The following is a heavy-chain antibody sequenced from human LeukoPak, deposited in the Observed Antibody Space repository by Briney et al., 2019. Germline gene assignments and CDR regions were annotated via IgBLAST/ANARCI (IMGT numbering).Heavy chain of an antibody. V-gene: IGHV3-53*01. Sequence: GGSLRLSCAASGFTVSSNYMSWVRQAPGKGLEWVSGIYSGGSTYYADSVKGRFTISRDNSKNTLYLQMNSLRAEDTAVYYCARGPTYYDFWSGYSHFDYWGQGTLVTVSS. CDR3: ARGPTYYDFWSGYSHFDY. CDR2: IYSGGST. D-gene: IGHD3-3*01. J-gene: IGHJ4*02. CDR1: GFTVSSNY.